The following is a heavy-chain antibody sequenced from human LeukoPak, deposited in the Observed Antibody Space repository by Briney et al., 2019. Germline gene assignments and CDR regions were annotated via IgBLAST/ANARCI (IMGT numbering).Heavy chain of an antibody. Sequence: GGSLRLSCAASGFTFDDYAMHWVRQAPGKGLEWVSVISGNAGRTYYADSVKGRFTISRDNSNNSLYLQMNSLRTEDTSLSYCANTLTTRWSESLGYWGQGTLVSVSS. CDR2: ISGNAGRT. CDR1: GFTFDDYA. CDR3: ANTLTTRWSESLGY. J-gene: IGHJ4*02. V-gene: IGHV3-43*02. D-gene: IGHD2-15*01.